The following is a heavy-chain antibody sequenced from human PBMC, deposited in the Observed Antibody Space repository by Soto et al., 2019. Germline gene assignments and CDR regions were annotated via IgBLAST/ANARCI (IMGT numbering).Heavy chain of an antibody. CDR1: GYTFTGYY. Sequence: QVQLVQSGAEVKKPGASVKVSCKASGYTFTGYYMHWVRQAPGQGLEWMGWINPNSGGTNYAQKFQGWVTMTRDTSISTAYMELSRLRSDDTAVYYCARVSAPYYYDSSGYYRAFDIWGQGTMVTVSS. D-gene: IGHD3-22*01. CDR3: ARVSAPYYYDSSGYYRAFDI. CDR2: INPNSGGT. J-gene: IGHJ3*02. V-gene: IGHV1-2*04.